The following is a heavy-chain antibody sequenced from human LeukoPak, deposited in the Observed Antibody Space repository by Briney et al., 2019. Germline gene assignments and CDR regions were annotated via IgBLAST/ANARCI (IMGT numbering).Heavy chain of an antibody. V-gene: IGHV3-21*01. Sequence: PGGSLRLSCAASGFIFNSHSMNWVRQAPGKGLEWVSSISSTSSYIYYADSVKSRFTISRDNAKNSLYLQMNSLRAEDTAVYYCARSSGWYHRGPDYYYYYMDVWGKGTTVTVS. CDR1: GFIFNSHS. D-gene: IGHD6-19*01. CDR3: ARSSGWYHRGPDYYYYYMDV. CDR2: ISSTSSYI. J-gene: IGHJ6*03.